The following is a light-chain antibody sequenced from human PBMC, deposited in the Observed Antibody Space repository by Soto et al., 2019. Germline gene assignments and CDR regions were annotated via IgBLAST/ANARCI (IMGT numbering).Light chain of an antibody. CDR2: AAS. CDR1: QSISNY. Sequence: EIVLTQSPGTLSLSPGEGATLSCRASQSISNYLAWYQQRPGQSPRLLIYAASSRATGVPDRFSGGGSATDFTLTVSRLEPEDFAVYYCQQYGGSPRTFGQGTKLEIK. CDR3: QQYGGSPRT. V-gene: IGKV3-20*01. J-gene: IGKJ2*01.